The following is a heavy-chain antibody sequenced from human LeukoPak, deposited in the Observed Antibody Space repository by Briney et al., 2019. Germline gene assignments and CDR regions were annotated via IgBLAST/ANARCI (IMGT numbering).Heavy chain of an antibody. D-gene: IGHD3-3*01. CDR2: ISPDDKTT. V-gene: IGHV3-74*01. CDR1: GFTFSKNW. J-gene: IGHJ4*02. Sequence: GGSLRLSCAASGFTFSKNWLHWVRQAPGKGLVWVSRISPDDKTTSYADSVKGRFTVSRDNAMNSLFLQMNSLIAEDTAVYYCARVGIRFLEQYYFDYWGQGTLVTVSS. CDR3: ARVGIRFLEQYYFDY.